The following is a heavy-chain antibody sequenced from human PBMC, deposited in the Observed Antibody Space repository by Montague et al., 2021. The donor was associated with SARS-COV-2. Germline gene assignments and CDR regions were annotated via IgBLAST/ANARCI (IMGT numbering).Heavy chain of an antibody. CDR2: ISSSSSYI. CDR1: GFSLSTSG. Sequence: LVKPTQTLTLTCTFSGFSLSTSGMCVNWVRQAPGKGLEWVSSISSSSSYIYYADSVKGRFTISRDNAKNSLYLQMNSLRAEDTAVYYCARGATYYYDSSGYVFDYWGQGTLVTVSS. CDR3: ARGATYYYDSSGYVFDY. V-gene: IGHV3-21*01. D-gene: IGHD3-22*01. J-gene: IGHJ4*02.